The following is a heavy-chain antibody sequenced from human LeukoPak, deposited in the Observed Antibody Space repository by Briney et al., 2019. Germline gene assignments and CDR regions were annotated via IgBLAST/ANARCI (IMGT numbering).Heavy chain of an antibody. Sequence: GGSLRLSCAASGFTFRNYGMHWVRQAPGKGLEWVAAIWYDGSKEYYHDSVKGRFTISKDNSKNTLYLQMNSLRAEDTAVYYCARDQWDSGYKFFDYWGQGTLVAVSS. CDR2: IWYDGSKE. V-gene: IGHV3-33*01. J-gene: IGHJ4*02. CDR1: GFTFRNYG. CDR3: ARDQWDSGYKFFDY. D-gene: IGHD5-12*01.